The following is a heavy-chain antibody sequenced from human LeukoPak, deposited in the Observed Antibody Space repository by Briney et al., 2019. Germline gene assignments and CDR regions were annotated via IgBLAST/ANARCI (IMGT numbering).Heavy chain of an antibody. CDR3: ASHDSSSWYYFDY. CDR2: INHSGST. Sequence: SETLSLTCAVYGGSFSGYYWTWIRQPPGKGLEWIGEINHSGSTNYNPSLKSRVTISVDTSKNQISLNLNSLTAADTAVYYCASHDSSSWYYFDYWGQGTLVTVSS. D-gene: IGHD6-13*01. J-gene: IGHJ4*02. V-gene: IGHV4-34*01. CDR1: GGSFSGYY.